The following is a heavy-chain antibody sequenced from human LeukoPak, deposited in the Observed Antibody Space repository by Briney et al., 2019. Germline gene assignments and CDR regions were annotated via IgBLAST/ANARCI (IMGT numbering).Heavy chain of an antibody. CDR2: ISLDGNNE. CDR3: ARDLSGHWTYEY. Sequence: GGSLRLSCAASGFTFRNYYMHWVRQAPGKGLEGVAVISLDGNNEYYADSVKGRFSLSRDNSMNTLYLQLNSLRTEDTAMYYCARDLSGHWTYEYWGQGTLVTVSS. CDR1: GFTFRNYY. J-gene: IGHJ4*01. V-gene: IGHV3-30-3*01. D-gene: IGHD1-1*01.